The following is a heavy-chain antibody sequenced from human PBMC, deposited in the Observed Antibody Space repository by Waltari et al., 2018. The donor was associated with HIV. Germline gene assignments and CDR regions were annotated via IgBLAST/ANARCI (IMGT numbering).Heavy chain of an antibody. CDR1: GYSFTSHS. CDR3: ARRIAVAGTSYYFDY. CDR2: IYPGDSNT. V-gene: IGHV5-51*01. D-gene: IGHD6-19*01. Sequence: DVQLVQSGAEVKKPGESLKTSCKGSGYSFTSHSIGWVRQMPGKGLEWMGIIYPGDSNTRYSPSFQGQVTISADKSISTAYLQWSSLKASDTAMYYCARRIAVAGTSYYFDYWGQGTLVTVSS. J-gene: IGHJ4*02.